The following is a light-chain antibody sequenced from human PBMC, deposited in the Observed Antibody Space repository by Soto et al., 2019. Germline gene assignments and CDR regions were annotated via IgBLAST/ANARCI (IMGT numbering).Light chain of an antibody. CDR2: GAS. Sequence: EIVMTQSPATLSVSPGERATLSCRASQSVSSNLAWYQQKPGQAPRLLIYGASTRATGIPARFGGSGSGTEFTLTISSLQSEDFAVYYCQQYNKWPPWTFGQGTKVENK. J-gene: IGKJ1*01. CDR1: QSVSSN. V-gene: IGKV3-15*01. CDR3: QQYNKWPPWT.